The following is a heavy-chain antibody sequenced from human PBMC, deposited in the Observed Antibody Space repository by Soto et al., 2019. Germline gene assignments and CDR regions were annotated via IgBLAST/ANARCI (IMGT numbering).Heavy chain of an antibody. Sequence: QVQLQQWGAGLLKPSETLSLTCAVYGGSFSGYYWSWIRQPPGKGLEWIGEINHSGRTNYNPSLKSRVAISVHTSKNQFSLKLSSVTAAETAVYYCASPPILLINSSSSFREYYWGQGSLVTVSS. CDR3: ASPPILLINSSSSFREYY. CDR1: GGSFSGYY. J-gene: IGHJ4*02. D-gene: IGHD6-6*01. V-gene: IGHV4-34*01. CDR2: INHSGRT.